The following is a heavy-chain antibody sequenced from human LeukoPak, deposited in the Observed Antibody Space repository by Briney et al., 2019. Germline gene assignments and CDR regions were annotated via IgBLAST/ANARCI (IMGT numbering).Heavy chain of an antibody. D-gene: IGHD1-26*01. J-gene: IGHJ4*02. CDR3: ARGRLTVGATCYDY. CDR2: IYYSGST. V-gene: IGHV4-59*01. CDR1: GGSISTYY. Sequence: SETLSLTCTVSGGSISTYYWSWIRQPPGKGLEWIGYIYYSGSTNYNPSLKSRVTISVDTSKNQFSLKLSSVTAADTAVYFCARGRLTVGATCYDYWGQRTLVTVSS.